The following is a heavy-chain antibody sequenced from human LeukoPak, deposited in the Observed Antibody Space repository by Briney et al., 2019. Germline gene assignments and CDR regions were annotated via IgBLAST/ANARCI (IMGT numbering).Heavy chain of an antibody. CDR2: ISGTGGSA. D-gene: IGHD2-15*01. Sequence: GGSLRLSCAASGFTFGSFAMIWVRQAPGKGLEWASTISGTGGSAYYADSVKGRFTISRDNSKNTLYLQMNSLRAEDTAEYFCAKHQVGYCSGGGCYIDHWGQGTLVTVSS. CDR1: GFTFGSFA. J-gene: IGHJ4*02. V-gene: IGHV3-23*01. CDR3: AKHQVGYCSGGGCYIDH.